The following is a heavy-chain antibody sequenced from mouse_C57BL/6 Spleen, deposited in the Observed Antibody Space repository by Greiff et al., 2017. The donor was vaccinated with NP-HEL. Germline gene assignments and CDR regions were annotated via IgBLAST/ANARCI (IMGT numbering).Heavy chain of an antibody. CDR2: ISSGGSYT. D-gene: IGHD4-1*01. CDR1: GFTFSSYG. Sequence: EVQGVESGGDLVKPGGSLKLSCAASGFTFSSYGMSWVRQTPDKRLEWVATISSGGSYTYYPDSVKGRFTISRDNAKNTLYLQMSSLKSEDTAMYYCARGEDGTEYFDVWGTGTTVTVSS. J-gene: IGHJ1*03. CDR3: ARGEDGTEYFDV. V-gene: IGHV5-6*01.